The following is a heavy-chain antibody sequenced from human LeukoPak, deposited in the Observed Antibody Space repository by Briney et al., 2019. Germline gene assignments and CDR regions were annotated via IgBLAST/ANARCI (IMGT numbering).Heavy chain of an antibody. CDR2: IIPIFGTA. V-gene: IGHV1-69*05. J-gene: IGHJ6*03. CDR1: GGTFSSYA. CDR3: ARQDYDFWRGYPAHNYYYYMDV. Sequence: SVKVSCKASGGTFSSYAISWVRQAPGQGLEWMGGIIPIFGTANYAQKFQGRVTITTDESTSTAYMELSSLRSEDTAVYYCARQDYDFWRGYPAHNYYYYMDVWGKGTTVTVSS. D-gene: IGHD3-3*01.